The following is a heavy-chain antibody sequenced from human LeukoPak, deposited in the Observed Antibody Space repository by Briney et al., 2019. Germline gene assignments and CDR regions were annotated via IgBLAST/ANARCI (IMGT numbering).Heavy chain of an antibody. CDR2: IDPKNGGT. J-gene: IGHJ5*02. V-gene: IGHV1-2*02. Sequence: ASVKVSCKASGYTFTIYYIHWVRQAPGQGLEWMGWIDPKNGGTKYAQNFQGRVTLTRDTSISTAYMELSRLTSDDTAVYYCARDHGLNKRWFDPWGQGTLVTVSS. CDR3: ARDHGLNKRWFDP. CDR1: GYTFTIYY. D-gene: IGHD1/OR15-1a*01.